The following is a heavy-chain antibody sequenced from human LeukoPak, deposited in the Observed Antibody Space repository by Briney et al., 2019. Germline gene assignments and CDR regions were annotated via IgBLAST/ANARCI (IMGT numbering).Heavy chain of an antibody. J-gene: IGHJ4*02. CDR2: IYYSGST. CDR3: ARDQGYYDSSGPGGIYYFDY. CDR1: GGSISSYY. Sequence: PSETLSLTCTVSGGSISSYYWSWIRQPPGKGLEWIGYIYYSGSTNYNPSLKSRVTISVDTSKNQFSLKLSSVTAADTAVYYCARDQGYYDSSGPGGIYYFDYWGQGPLVTVSS. V-gene: IGHV4-59*12. D-gene: IGHD3-22*01.